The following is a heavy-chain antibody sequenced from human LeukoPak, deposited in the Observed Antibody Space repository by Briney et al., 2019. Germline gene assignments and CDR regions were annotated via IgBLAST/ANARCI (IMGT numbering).Heavy chain of an antibody. Sequence: GGSLRLSCAASGFIFSNYWMTWVRQAPGKGLEWVAFIRYDGSNKYYADSVKGRFTISRDNSKNTLYLQMNSLRAEDTAVYYCAKVYELAAAGHYYYYYYMDVWGKGTTVTVSS. CDR3: AKVYELAAAGHYYYYYYMDV. D-gene: IGHD6-13*01. V-gene: IGHV3-30*02. CDR1: GFIFSNYW. CDR2: IRYDGSNK. J-gene: IGHJ6*03.